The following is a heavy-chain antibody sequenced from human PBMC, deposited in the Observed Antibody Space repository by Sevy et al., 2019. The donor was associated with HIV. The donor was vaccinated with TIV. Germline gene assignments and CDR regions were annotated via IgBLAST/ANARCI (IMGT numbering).Heavy chain of an antibody. V-gene: IGHV3-7*01. D-gene: IGHD2-15*01. J-gene: IGHJ5*02. CDR1: GFTFSTSW. CDR2: IKQDGSEK. Sequence: GGSLRLSCAGSGFTFSTSWMTWVRQAPGKGLEWVANIKQDGSEKSYVDSVKGRFTISRDNAKNSPYLQMNSLRAEDTAVYYCAKEGGYCSAGSCSCFDPWGQGTLVTVSS. CDR3: AKEGGYCSAGSCSCFDP.